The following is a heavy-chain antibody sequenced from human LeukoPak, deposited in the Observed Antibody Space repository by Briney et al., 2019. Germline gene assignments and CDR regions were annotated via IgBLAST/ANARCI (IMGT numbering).Heavy chain of an antibody. CDR3: ARDFSSGSTVYYYYYMDV. Sequence: SETLSLTCTVSGGSISSRPYYWGWVRQPPGKGLEWIGTISYSGTTYYNPSLKSRFTISLDTSKNQFSLKLSSVTAADTAIYYCARDFSSGSTVYYYYYMDVWGKGTTVTVSS. V-gene: IGHV4-39*07. CDR2: ISYSGTT. CDR1: GGSISSRPYY. J-gene: IGHJ6*03. D-gene: IGHD6-25*01.